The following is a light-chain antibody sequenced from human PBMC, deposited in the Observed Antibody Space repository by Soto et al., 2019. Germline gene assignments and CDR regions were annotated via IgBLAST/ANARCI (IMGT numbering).Light chain of an antibody. CDR3: CSYAGSSTYV. J-gene: IGLJ1*01. V-gene: IGLV2-23*01. CDR1: SSDVGSYNL. CDR2: EGS. Sequence: ALAQPASVSGSPGQSITISCTGTSSDVGSYNLVSWYQQHPGKAPKLMIYEGSKRPSGVSNRFSGSKSGNTASLTISGLQAEDEADYYCCSYAGSSTYVFGTGTKVTVL.